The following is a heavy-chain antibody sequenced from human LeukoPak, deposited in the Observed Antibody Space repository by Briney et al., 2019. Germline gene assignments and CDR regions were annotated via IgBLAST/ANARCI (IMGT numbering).Heavy chain of an antibody. CDR3: ARALGYYYDTSGYDCLDS. J-gene: IGHJ4*02. CDR1: GFTFSSYG. CDR2: ISYDGSNK. D-gene: IGHD3-22*01. V-gene: IGHV3-33*05. Sequence: PGRSLRLSCAASGFTFSSYGMYWVRQAPGKGLEWVAFISYDGSNKNYADSVKGRFTIPRDNSRTTLDLQMNSLRAEDTAVYYCARALGYYYDTSGYDCLDSWGQGTLVTVSS.